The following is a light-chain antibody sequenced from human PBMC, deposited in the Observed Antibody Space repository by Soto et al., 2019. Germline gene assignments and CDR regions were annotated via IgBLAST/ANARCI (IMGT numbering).Light chain of an antibody. V-gene: IGKV3-15*01. CDR3: QQYKT. CDR1: QSISSN. CDR2: RTS. Sequence: EVVLTQSPVTLSLSPGERATLSCRASQSISSNLAWYQQKPGQAPRLLMSRTSSRATGFPARFSGSGSGTEFNLTISSLQSEDFAVYYCQQYKTFGQGTKVDIK. J-gene: IGKJ1*01.